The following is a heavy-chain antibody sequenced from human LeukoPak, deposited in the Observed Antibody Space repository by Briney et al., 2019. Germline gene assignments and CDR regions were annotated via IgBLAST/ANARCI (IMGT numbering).Heavy chain of an antibody. CDR2: IYYSGST. CDR1: GGSISSSSYY. CDR3: ARHDPSWTNDY. Sequence: SETLSLTCTVSGGSISSSSYYWGWIRQPPGKGLEWIGSIYYSGSTYYNPSLKSRVTISVDTSKNQFSLKLSSLTAADTAMYYCARHDPSWTNDYWDQGTLVTVSS. J-gene: IGHJ4*02. D-gene: IGHD2-2*01. V-gene: IGHV4-39*01.